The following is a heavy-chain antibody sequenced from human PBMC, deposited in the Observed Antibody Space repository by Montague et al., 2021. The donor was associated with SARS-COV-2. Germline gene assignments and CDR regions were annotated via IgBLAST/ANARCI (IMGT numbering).Heavy chain of an antibody. CDR1: GDSIRSYH. J-gene: IGHJ6*02. CDR2: ISDSGRT. D-gene: IGHD6-13*01. V-gene: IGHV4-59*13. CDR3: TRDRGVAAADNSYYGMDV. Sequence: SETLSLTCTVSGDSIRSYHWTWIRQPPGKGLEWIGRISDSGRTIYNPSLKSRVTISVDTSKNQFFLNLRSMVAADTAIYYCTRDRGVAAADNSYYGMDVWGQGTPVTVSS.